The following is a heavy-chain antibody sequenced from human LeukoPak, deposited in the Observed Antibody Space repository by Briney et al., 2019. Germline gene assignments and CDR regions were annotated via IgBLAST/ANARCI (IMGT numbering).Heavy chain of an antibody. CDR3: AKVGYCSSTSCPRNHYYYYYMDV. V-gene: IGHV3-33*06. Sequence: GGSLRLSCAASGFTFSSYWMSWVRQAPGKGLEWVAVIWYDGSNKYYADSVKGRFTISRDNSKNTLYLQMNSLRAEDTAVYYCAKVGYCSSTSCPRNHYYYYYMDVWGKGTTVTVSS. CDR2: IWYDGSNK. J-gene: IGHJ6*03. CDR1: GFTFSSYW. D-gene: IGHD2-2*03.